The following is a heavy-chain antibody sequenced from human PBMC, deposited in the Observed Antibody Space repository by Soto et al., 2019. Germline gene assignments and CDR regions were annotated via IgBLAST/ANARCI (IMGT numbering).Heavy chain of an antibody. CDR2: IYPGDSDT. Sequence: GESLKISCKGSGYSFTSYWIGWVRQMPGKGLEWMVIIYPGDSDTRYIPSFQGQVTISADKSISTAYLQWSSLKASDTAMYYCARVVLWFGELSNFDYWGQGTLVTVSS. D-gene: IGHD3-10*01. V-gene: IGHV5-51*01. CDR1: GYSFTSYW. J-gene: IGHJ4*02. CDR3: ARVVLWFGELSNFDY.